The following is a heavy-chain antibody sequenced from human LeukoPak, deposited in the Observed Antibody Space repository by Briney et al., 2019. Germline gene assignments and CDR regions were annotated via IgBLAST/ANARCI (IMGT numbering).Heavy chain of an antibody. V-gene: IGHV7-4-1*02. Sequence: ASVKVSCKASGYTFTSYAMNWVRQAPGQGLEWMGWINTNTGNPTYAQGFTGRFVFSLDTSVSTAYLQISSLKAEDTAVYYCARDTHYYGSGSYYNGDYWGQGTLVTVSS. CDR1: GYTFTSYA. CDR3: ARDTHYYGSGSYYNGDY. J-gene: IGHJ4*02. CDR2: INTNTGNP. D-gene: IGHD3-10*01.